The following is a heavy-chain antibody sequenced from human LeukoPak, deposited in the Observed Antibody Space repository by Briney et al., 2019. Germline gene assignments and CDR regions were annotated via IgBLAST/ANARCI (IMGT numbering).Heavy chain of an antibody. Sequence: SGGPLRLSCAASGFTFSDYYMSWIRQAPGKGLEWVSYISSSSSYTNYADSVKGRFTISRDNAKNSLYLQMNSLRAEDTAVYYCARDRLEQQLSDWGQGTLVTVSS. CDR1: GFTFSDYY. CDR3: ARDRLEQQLSD. J-gene: IGHJ4*02. D-gene: IGHD6-13*01. CDR2: ISSSSSYT. V-gene: IGHV3-11*06.